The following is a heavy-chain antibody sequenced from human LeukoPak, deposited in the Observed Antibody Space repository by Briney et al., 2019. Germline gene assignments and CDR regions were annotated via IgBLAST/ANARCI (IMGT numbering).Heavy chain of an antibody. Sequence: ASVKVSCKASGYTFTSHYMHWVRQAPGQGLEWMGIINPSGGSIGYAQKFQGRVTMTRDTSISTAYMELSRLRSDDTAVYYCARDGTTFIAVAGYFDYWGQGTLVTVSS. CDR1: GYTFTSHY. CDR2: INPSGGSI. D-gene: IGHD6-19*01. J-gene: IGHJ4*02. CDR3: ARDGTTFIAVAGYFDY. V-gene: IGHV1-46*01.